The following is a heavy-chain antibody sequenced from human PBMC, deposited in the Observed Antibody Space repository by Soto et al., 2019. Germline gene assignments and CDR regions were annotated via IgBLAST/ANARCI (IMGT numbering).Heavy chain of an antibody. CDR1: GFTFSSYS. V-gene: IGHV3-48*02. CDR2: ISSSSSTI. Sequence: GGSLRLSCAASGFTFSSYSMNWVRQAPGKGLEWVSYISSSSSTIYYADSVKGRFTISRDNAKNSLYLQMNSLRDEDTAVYYCARDRGLEWELLAYNWYFDLWGRGTLVTVSS. J-gene: IGHJ2*01. D-gene: IGHD1-26*01. CDR3: ARDRGLEWELLAYNWYFDL.